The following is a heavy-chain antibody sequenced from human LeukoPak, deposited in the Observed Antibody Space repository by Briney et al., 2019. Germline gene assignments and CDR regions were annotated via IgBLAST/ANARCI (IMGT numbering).Heavy chain of an antibody. D-gene: IGHD6-13*01. J-gene: IGHJ4*02. V-gene: IGHV3-30*07. CDR3: ARVSRVAYSSSWSLDY. CDR2: ISYDGSNK. CDR1: GFTFSAYA. Sequence: GGSLRLSCAASGFTFSAYAMHWVRQAPGKGLECVAVISYDGSNKYYADSVKGRFTISRDDAKNSLYLQMNSLRAEDTAVYYCARVSRVAYSSSWSLDYWGQGTLVTVSS.